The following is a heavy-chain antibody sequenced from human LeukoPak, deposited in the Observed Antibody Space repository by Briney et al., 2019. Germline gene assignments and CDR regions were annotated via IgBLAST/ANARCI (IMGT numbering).Heavy chain of an antibody. Sequence: GGSLRLSCAASGFTFSSYPMNWVRQAPGKGLEWASYISSSSSYTNYADSVKGRFTISRDNAKNSLYLQMNSLRAEDTAVYYCANSITMVRGVPPFFDYWGQGALVTVSS. D-gene: IGHD3-10*01. CDR2: ISSSSSYT. CDR3: ANSITMVRGVPPFFDY. CDR1: GFTFSSYP. J-gene: IGHJ4*02. V-gene: IGHV3-21*05.